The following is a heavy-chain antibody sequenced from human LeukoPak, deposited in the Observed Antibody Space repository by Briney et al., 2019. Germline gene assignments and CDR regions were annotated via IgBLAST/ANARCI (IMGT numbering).Heavy chain of an antibody. Sequence: SQTLSLTCTVSGGSISSGSYYWSWFRQPAGKGLEWIGRIYTSGSTNYNPSLKSRVTISVDTSKNQFSLKLSSVTAADTAVYYCARIPSYYYYMDVWGKGTTVTVSS. CDR3: ARIPSYYYYMDV. CDR2: IYTSGST. J-gene: IGHJ6*03. V-gene: IGHV4-61*02. CDR1: GGSISSGSYY.